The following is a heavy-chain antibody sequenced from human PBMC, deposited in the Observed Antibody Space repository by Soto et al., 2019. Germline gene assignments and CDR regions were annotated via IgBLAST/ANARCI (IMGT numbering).Heavy chain of an antibody. CDR3: ARRYGRAFDY. V-gene: IGHV4-61*08. Sequence: PSETLSLTCAVSGGPISSGGYSWSWIRQPPGKGLEWIGYIYYSGSTNYNPSLKSRVTISVDTSKNQFSLKLSSVTAADTAVYYCARRYGRAFDYWGQGTLVTVSS. CDR2: IYYSGST. CDR1: GGPISSGGYS. J-gene: IGHJ4*02. D-gene: IGHD1-1*01.